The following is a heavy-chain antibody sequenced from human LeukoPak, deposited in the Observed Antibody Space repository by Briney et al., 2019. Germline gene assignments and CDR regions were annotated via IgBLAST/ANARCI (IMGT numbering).Heavy chain of an antibody. CDR2: IRYDGSNK. J-gene: IGHJ4*02. V-gene: IGHV3-30*02. Sequence: PGGSLRLSCAASGFTFSSYGMHWVRQAPGKGLEWVAFIRYDGSNKYYADSVKGRFTISRDNSKNTLYLQMNSLRAEDTAVYYCAKGRHPLAAAGQYFDYWGQETLVTVSS. CDR3: AKGRHPLAAAGQYFDY. D-gene: IGHD6-13*01. CDR1: GFTFSSYG.